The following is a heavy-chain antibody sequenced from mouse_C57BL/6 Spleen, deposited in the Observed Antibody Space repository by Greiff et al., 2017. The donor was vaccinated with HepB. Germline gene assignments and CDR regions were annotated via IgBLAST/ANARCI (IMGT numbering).Heavy chain of an antibody. D-gene: IGHD5-1*01. J-gene: IGHJ1*03. CDR2: ISDGGSYT. CDR1: GFTFSSYA. V-gene: IGHV5-4*01. CDR3: SREGSTDLRYFDV. Sequence: EVQRVESGGGLVKPGGSLKLSCAASGFTFSSYAMSWVRQTPEKRLEWVATISDGGSYTYYPDNVKGRFTITRDNAKNNLYLQMSHLKSEDTAMYYWSREGSTDLRYFDVWGTGTTVTVSS.